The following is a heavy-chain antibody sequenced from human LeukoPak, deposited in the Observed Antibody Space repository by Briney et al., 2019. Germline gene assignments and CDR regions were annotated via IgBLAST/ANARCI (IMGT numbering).Heavy chain of an antibody. CDR3: ARSPRGWLQLDYFDY. CDR1: GFTFSSYW. CDR2: INGDGSNI. V-gene: IGHV3-74*01. D-gene: IGHD5-24*01. Sequence: PGGSLRLSCVASGFTFSSYWMHWVRQDPRKGLVWVSRINGDGSNINYADSVRGRFTISRDNAKNTLYLQMNTLRVEDTAVYYCARSPRGWLQLDYFDYWGQGTLVTVSS. J-gene: IGHJ4*02.